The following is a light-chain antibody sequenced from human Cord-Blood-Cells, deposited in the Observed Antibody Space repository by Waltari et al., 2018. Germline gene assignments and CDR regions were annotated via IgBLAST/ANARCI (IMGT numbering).Light chain of an antibody. CDR1: QSISSW. CDR3: QQYNSYALT. J-gene: IGKJ4*01. Sequence: PSTLSASVGDRVTITCRASQSISSWLAWYQQKPGKAPKLLIYKASSLESGVPSRFSGSGSGTEFTLTISSLQPDDFATYYCQQYNSYALTFGGGTKVEIK. V-gene: IGKV1-5*03. CDR2: KAS.